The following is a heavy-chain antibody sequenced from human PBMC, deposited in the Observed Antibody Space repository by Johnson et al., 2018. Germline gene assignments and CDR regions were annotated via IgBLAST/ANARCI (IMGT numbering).Heavy chain of an antibody. V-gene: IGHV3-21*01. CDR3: ARPLRGNYDRSGYYMGEYFQH. CDR1: GFTFSSYS. CDR2: ISSSSSYI. D-gene: IGHD3-22*01. J-gene: IGHJ1*01. Sequence: VQLVQAGGGLVQPGGSLGLSYTASGFTFSSYSMNWVRQAPGKGLEWVSSISSSSSYIYYADSVKGRFTISRDNAKNSLYLQMNSLGAEDTAVYYCARPLRGNYDRSGYYMGEYFQHWGQGTLVTVSS.